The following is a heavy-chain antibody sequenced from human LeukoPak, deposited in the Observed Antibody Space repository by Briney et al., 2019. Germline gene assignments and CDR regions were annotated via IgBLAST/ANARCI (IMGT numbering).Heavy chain of an antibody. CDR3: ARNRYQLHGFDY. J-gene: IGHJ4*02. V-gene: IGHV4-59*08. Sequence: PSETLSLTCTVSGGSISSYYWTWIRQPPGKGLEWIGYIYYSGSTNYNPSLKSRVTISVDTSKNQFSLKLSSVTAADTAVYYCARNRYQLHGFDYWGQGTLVTVSS. CDR1: GGSISSYY. CDR2: IYYSGST. D-gene: IGHD2-2*01.